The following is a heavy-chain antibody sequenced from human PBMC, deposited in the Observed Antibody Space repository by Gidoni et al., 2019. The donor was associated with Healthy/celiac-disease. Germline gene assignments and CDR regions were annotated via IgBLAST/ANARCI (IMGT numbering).Heavy chain of an antibody. D-gene: IGHD3-10*01. Sequence: QVQLVESGGGVVQPGRSLRLSCAASGFTFSSYAMHWVRQAPGKGLEWVAVISYDGSNKYYADSVKGRFTISRDNSKNTLYLQMNSLRAEDTAVYYCARPKLLWFGELSDWGQGTLVTVSS. CDR1: GFTFSSYA. J-gene: IGHJ4*02. V-gene: IGHV3-30*04. CDR3: ARPKLLWFGELSD. CDR2: ISYDGSNK.